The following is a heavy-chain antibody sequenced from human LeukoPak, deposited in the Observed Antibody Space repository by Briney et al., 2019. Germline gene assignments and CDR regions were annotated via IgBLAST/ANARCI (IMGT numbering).Heavy chain of an antibody. J-gene: IGHJ4*02. Sequence: PGGSLRLSCAASGFTFSSYSMNWVRQAPGKGLEWVSSISSSSSYIYYADSVKGRFTISRDNAKNSLYLQMSSLRAEDTAVYYCARDTVGAPYYFDYWGQGTLVTVSS. CDR3: ARDTVGAPYYFDY. CDR1: GFTFSSYS. D-gene: IGHD1-26*01. V-gene: IGHV3-21*01. CDR2: ISSSSSYI.